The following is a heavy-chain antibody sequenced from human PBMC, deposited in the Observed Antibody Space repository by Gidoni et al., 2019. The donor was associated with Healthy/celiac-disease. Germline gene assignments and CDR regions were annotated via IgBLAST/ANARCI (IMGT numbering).Heavy chain of an antibody. V-gene: IGHV3-30*01. Sequence: QGQLEESGGGGVQPGRSLRHSWAASAFTVSSYDMHWVRQAPGKGVELLAVISSDGIIQYYPASVTRPFTISRDNSTNTLFLQMNSLRAEATAVYYCASPWDYYASSGLRMLFDYWGQGTLVTVSS. CDR1: AFTVSSYD. J-gene: IGHJ4*02. D-gene: IGHD3-22*01. CDR2: ISSDGIIQ. CDR3: ASPWDYYASSGLRMLFDY.